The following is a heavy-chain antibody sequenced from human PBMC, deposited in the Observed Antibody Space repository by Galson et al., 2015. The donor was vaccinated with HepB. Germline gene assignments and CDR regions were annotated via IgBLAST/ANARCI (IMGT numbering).Heavy chain of an antibody. V-gene: IGHV4-59*02. J-gene: IGHJ4*02. Sequence: LSLTCTVSGGSVNSYYWSWIRQPPGQGLEWIGYISYSGSTNYNPSLKSRVTILVDMSKNQFSLRLSSVTAADTAVYYCAAGSYDSWYFDYWGLGTLVAVSS. CDR1: GGSVNSYY. CDR2: ISYSGST. CDR3: AAGSYDSWYFDY. D-gene: IGHD1-26*01.